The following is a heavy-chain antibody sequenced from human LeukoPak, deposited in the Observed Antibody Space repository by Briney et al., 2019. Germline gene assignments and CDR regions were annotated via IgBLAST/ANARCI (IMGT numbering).Heavy chain of an antibody. CDR3: ARMKASKDIVVVPAAMLPFDY. Sequence: ASVKVSCKASGYTFTGYYMHWVRQAPGQGLEWMGWINPNSGGTNYAQKFQGRVTMTRDTSNSTAYMELSRLRSDDTAVYYCARMKASKDIVVVPAAMLPFDYWGQGTLVTVSS. CDR2: INPNSGGT. V-gene: IGHV1-2*02. D-gene: IGHD2-2*01. J-gene: IGHJ4*02. CDR1: GYTFTGYY.